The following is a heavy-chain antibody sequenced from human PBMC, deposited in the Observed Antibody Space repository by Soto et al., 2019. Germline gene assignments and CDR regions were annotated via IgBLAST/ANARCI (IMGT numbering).Heavy chain of an antibody. CDR2: IIPILGIT. Sequence: ASVKVSCKASGGTFSSYTISWERQAPGQGLEWMKRIIPILGITNYAQKVQGRIRITADKATSTAYMELSRLRSEDTAVDYRARELKYISSSHYYYYGMDVWGQGTTVTVSS. CDR1: GGTFSSYT. CDR3: ARELKYISSSHYYYYGMDV. V-gene: IGHV1-69*02. D-gene: IGHD6-6*01. J-gene: IGHJ6*02.